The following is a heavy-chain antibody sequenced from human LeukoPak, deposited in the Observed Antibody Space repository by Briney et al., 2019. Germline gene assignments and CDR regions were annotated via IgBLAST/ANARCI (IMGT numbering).Heavy chain of an antibody. Sequence: ASVKVSCKASGYTFTSYYMQWVRQAPGQGLEWMGIINPSGGSTSYAQKFQGRVTMTRDTSTSTVYMELSSQRSEDTTVYYCARTASPIQEPGIAVAGSTFDYWGQGTLVTVSS. CDR2: INPSGGST. CDR1: GYTFTSYY. D-gene: IGHD6-19*01. J-gene: IGHJ4*02. V-gene: IGHV1-46*01. CDR3: ARTASPIQEPGIAVAGSTFDY.